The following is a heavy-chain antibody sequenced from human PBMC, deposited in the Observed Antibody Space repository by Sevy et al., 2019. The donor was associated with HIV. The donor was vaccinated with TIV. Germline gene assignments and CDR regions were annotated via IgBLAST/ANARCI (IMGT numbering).Heavy chain of an antibody. D-gene: IGHD6-19*01. V-gene: IGHV3-9*01. CDR1: GFTFDDYA. CDR3: ATAENRPYSSGWYDY. CDR2: ISWHSANI. Sequence: GGSLRLSCAASGFTFDDYAMHWVRRAPGKGLEWVSGISWHSANIGYADSVKGRFTISRDNAKNSLYLQMNSLRAEDTALYYCATAENRPYSSGWYDYWGQGTLVTVSS. J-gene: IGHJ4*02.